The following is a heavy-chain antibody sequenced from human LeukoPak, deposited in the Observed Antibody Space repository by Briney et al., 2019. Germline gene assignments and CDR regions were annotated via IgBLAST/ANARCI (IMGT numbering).Heavy chain of an antibody. Sequence: SETLSLTCAIYGGSFSGYYWSWIRLPPGKGLEWIGEINYTGDTSYNPSLKSRVTISVDTSKNQFSLKLSSVTAADTAVYYCARRLGRGYCSGGSCYDAFDIWGQGTMVTVSS. V-gene: IGHV4-34*01. J-gene: IGHJ3*02. CDR3: ARRLGRGYCSGGSCYDAFDI. CDR1: GGSFSGYY. CDR2: INYTGDT. D-gene: IGHD2-15*01.